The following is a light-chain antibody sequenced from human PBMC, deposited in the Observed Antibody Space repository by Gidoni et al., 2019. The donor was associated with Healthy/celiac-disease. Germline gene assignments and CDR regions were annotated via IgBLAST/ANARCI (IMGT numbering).Light chain of an antibody. CDR1: SSDVGGYNY. J-gene: IGLJ1*01. CDR3: SSYTSSSTLGYV. Sequence: QSALTQPVSVSGSPGQSITISCTGTSSDVGGYNYVSWYQQHPGKAPKLMIYEVSNRPSGVSNRFSGSKSDNTASLTISGLQAEDEADYYCSSYTSSSTLGYVFGTGTKVTVL. V-gene: IGLV2-14*01. CDR2: EVS.